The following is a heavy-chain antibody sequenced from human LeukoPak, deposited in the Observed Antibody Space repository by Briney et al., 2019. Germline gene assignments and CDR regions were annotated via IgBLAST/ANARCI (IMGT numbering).Heavy chain of an antibody. J-gene: IGHJ4*02. D-gene: IGHD2-21*02. V-gene: IGHV4-59*08. CDR2: IYYGGST. Sequence: MTSETLSLTCTVSGGSISGYYWSWIRQPPRKGLGWIGFIYYGGSTNYNPSLKSRVTIPVDTYKNEFPVKVNSVTAADAGVYYCARRPESGANWYSIWGQATLVSVSS. CDR3: ARRPESGANWYSI. CDR1: GGSISGYY.